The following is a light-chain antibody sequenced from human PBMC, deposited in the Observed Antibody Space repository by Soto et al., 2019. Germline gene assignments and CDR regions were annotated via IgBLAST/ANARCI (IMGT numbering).Light chain of an antibody. CDR3: QQYYTSSWT. CDR2: QAS. Sequence: DIQMTQSPSTLSASVGDRVTITCRASPSISTWLAWYQQKPGKAPQVLIYQASSLQSGVPSRFSGRGSGTEFTLTISSLQPDDFATYYCQQYYTSSWTFGRGTKVEI. J-gene: IGKJ1*01. CDR1: PSISTW. V-gene: IGKV1-5*03.